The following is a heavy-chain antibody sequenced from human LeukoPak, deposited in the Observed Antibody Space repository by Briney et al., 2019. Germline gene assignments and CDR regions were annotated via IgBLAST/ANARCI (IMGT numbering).Heavy chain of an antibody. D-gene: IGHD3-9*01. Sequence: GGSLRLSCAASGFTFSSYSMNWVRQAPGKGLEWVSSISSSSSYIYYADSVKGRFTISRDNSKNTLYLQMNSLRAEDTAVYYCASVLRYFDWLFSGAFDIWGQGTMVTVSS. CDR1: GFTFSSYS. CDR2: ISSSSSYI. CDR3: ASVLRYFDWLFSGAFDI. V-gene: IGHV3-21*04. J-gene: IGHJ3*02.